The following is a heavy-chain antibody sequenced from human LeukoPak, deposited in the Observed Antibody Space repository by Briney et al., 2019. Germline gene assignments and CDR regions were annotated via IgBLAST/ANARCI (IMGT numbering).Heavy chain of an antibody. CDR2: ISNDGSNQ. J-gene: IGHJ4*02. D-gene: IGHD4/OR15-4a*01. CDR3: ARPQNSGAIMPFLIDS. Sequence: GGSLRLSCAASGFTFSNAWMSWVRQAPGKGLEWVAVISNDGSNQIYGDSVKGRFTISRDNSKNTLYLQMNSLRAEDTAVYYCARPQNSGAIMPFLIDSWGQGTLVTVSS. V-gene: IGHV3-30-3*01. CDR1: GFTFSNAW.